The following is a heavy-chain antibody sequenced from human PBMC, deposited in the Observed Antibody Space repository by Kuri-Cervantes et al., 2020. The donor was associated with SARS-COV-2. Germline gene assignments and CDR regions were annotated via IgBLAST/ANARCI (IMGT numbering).Heavy chain of an antibody. V-gene: IGHV1-46*01. CDR3: ARLPFNYDILTGYYYYYGMDV. D-gene: IGHD3-9*01. CDR2: INPSGGST. Sequence: ASVKVSCKASGYTFTSYYMHWVRQAPGQGLEWMGIINPSGGSTSYAQKFQGRVTMTRDTSTSTVYMELSSLRSEDTAVYYCARLPFNYDILTGYYYYYGMDVWGQGTTVTVSS. CDR1: GYTFTSYY. J-gene: IGHJ6*02.